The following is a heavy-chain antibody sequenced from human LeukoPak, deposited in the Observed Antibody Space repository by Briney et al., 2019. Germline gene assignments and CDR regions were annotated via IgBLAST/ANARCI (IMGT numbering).Heavy chain of an antibody. D-gene: IGHD2-15*01. CDR1: GGSISGYY. V-gene: IGHV4-59*01. CDR2: IYYSGST. Sequence: PSETLSLTCTVSGGSISGYYWSWIRQPPGKGLEWIGYIYYSGSTNYNPSLKSRVTISVDTSKNQFSLKLSSVTAADTAVYYCASVAAKDDRWFDPWGQGTLVTVSS. J-gene: IGHJ5*02. CDR3: ASVAAKDDRWFDP.